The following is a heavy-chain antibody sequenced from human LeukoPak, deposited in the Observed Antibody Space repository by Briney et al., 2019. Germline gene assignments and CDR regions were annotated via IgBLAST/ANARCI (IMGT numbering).Heavy chain of an antibody. J-gene: IGHJ4*02. Sequence: PGGSLRLSCAVSGLTFSSSWMDWVRQAPGKGLEWVASINPDGNKKYSADSVKGRFTISRDNSKNTLYLQMNSLRAEDTAVYYCAKGGYSSSWCAYYFDYWGQGTLVTVSS. CDR1: GLTFSSSW. V-gene: IGHV3-7*01. CDR2: INPDGNKK. D-gene: IGHD6-13*01. CDR3: AKGGYSSSWCAYYFDY.